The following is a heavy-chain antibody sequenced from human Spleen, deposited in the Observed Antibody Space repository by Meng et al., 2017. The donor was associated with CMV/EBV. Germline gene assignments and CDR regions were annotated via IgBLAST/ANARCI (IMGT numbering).Heavy chain of an antibody. D-gene: IGHD4-23*01. CDR2: INPSGGST. Sequence: ASVKVSCKTSGYIFTNYYMHWVRQAPGQGLEWMGIINPSGGSTSYAQKFQGRVTMTTGTSTSTAYMELRSLRSDDTAVYYCARGIPGVVTAGYWGQGTLVTVSS. CDR1: GYIFTNYY. V-gene: IGHV1-46*01. CDR3: ARGIPGVVTAGY. J-gene: IGHJ4*02.